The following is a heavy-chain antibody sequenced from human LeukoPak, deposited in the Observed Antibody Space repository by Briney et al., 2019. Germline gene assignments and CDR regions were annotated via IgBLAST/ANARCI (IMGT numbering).Heavy chain of an antibody. V-gene: IGHV4-30-4*08. Sequence: PSENLSLNCTVSGGFISGGDYYWSWIRQPPGKGLGWIGYIYYSGSTYYNPSLKSRVTISVDTSKNQFSLKLTSVTAADTAVYYCARDHGYSGTYSWFDPWGQGTLVTVSS. CDR3: ARDHGYSGTYSWFDP. D-gene: IGHD1-26*01. CDR2: IYYSGST. CDR1: GGFISGGDYY. J-gene: IGHJ5*02.